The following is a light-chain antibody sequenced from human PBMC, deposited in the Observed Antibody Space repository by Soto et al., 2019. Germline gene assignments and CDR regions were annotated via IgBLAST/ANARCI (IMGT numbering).Light chain of an antibody. CDR1: SSDVGAYKY. CDR2: EVN. Sequence: QSALTQPPSASGSPGQSVTLSCTGNSSDVGAYKYVSWYQHHPGKAPKLLVYEVNKRPSGVPDRFSGSKSGNTASLTVSGLQAEDEADYSCTSHAGTINFPYIFGTGTKFTVL. CDR3: TSHAGTINFPYI. J-gene: IGLJ1*01. V-gene: IGLV2-8*01.